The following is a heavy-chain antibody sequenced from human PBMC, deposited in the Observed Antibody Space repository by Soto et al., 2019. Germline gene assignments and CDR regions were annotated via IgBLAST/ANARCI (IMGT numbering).Heavy chain of an antibody. CDR2: IYYSGST. Sequence: QLQLQESGPGLVKPSETLSLTCTVSGGSISSSSYYWGWIRQPPGKGLEWIGSIYYSGSTYYNPSLKSRVTISVDTSKNQFSLKLSSVTAADTAVCYCARRIIVVVPAAIGIWFDPWGQGTLVTVSS. CDR3: ARRIIVVVPAAIGIWFDP. D-gene: IGHD2-2*02. CDR1: GGSISSSSYY. J-gene: IGHJ5*02. V-gene: IGHV4-39*01.